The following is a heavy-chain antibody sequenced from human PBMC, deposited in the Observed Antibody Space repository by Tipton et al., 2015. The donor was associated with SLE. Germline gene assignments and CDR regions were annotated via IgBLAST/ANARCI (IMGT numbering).Heavy chain of an antibody. CDR3: ARERIAVAGRDYYGMDV. D-gene: IGHD6-19*01. CDR2: IYYSGST. CDR1: GGSISSGGYY. Sequence: LRLSCTVSGGSISSGGYYWSWIRQHPGKGLEWIGYIYYSGSTYYNPSLKSRVTISVDTSKNQFSLKLSSVTAADTAVYYCARERIAVAGRDYYGMDVWGQGTTVTVSS. J-gene: IGHJ6*02. V-gene: IGHV4-31*02.